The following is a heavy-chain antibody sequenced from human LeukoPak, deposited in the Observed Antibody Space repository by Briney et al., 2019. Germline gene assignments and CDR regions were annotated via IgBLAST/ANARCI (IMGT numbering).Heavy chain of an antibody. Sequence: PGGSLRLSCAASGFTFSSYSMNWVRQAPGKGLEWVSSISSSSSYIYYADSVKGRFTIPRDNAKNSLYLQMNSLRAEDTAVYYCARGSYYRVHYYYYMDVWGKGTTVTVSS. V-gene: IGHV3-21*01. CDR2: ISSSSSYI. CDR3: ARGSYYRVHYYYYMDV. CDR1: GFTFSSYS. D-gene: IGHD1-26*01. J-gene: IGHJ6*03.